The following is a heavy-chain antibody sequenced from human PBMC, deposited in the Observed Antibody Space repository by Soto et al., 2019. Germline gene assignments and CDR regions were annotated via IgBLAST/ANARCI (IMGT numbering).Heavy chain of an antibody. J-gene: IGHJ4*02. CDR2: ISAYNGNT. D-gene: IGHD2-21*02. V-gene: IGHV1-18*01. CDR3: ARDRVTYCGGDCYLYYFDY. CDR1: GYTFTSYG. Sequence: ASVKVSCKASGYTFTSYGISWVRQAPGQGLEWMGWISAYNGNTNYAQKLQGRVTMTTDTSTSTAYMELRSLRSDDTAVYYCARDRVTYCGGDCYLYYFDYWGQGTLVTVSS.